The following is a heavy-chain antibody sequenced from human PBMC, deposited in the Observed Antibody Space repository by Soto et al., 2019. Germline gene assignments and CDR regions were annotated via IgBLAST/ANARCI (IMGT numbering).Heavy chain of an antibody. CDR3: AGRGTPIDY. J-gene: IGHJ4*02. Sequence: QVQLVQSGAEVKKPGASVKVSCKASGYTFTNFGISWVRQAPGQGLEWMGWISAYNGNTNYAQNFQGRVTMTTDTPKNNGYMEAGDLGFYDKAVYYCAGRGTPIDYWGQGTLVTVSS. CDR2: ISAYNGNT. V-gene: IGHV1-18*01. CDR1: GYTFTNFG. D-gene: IGHD3-16*01.